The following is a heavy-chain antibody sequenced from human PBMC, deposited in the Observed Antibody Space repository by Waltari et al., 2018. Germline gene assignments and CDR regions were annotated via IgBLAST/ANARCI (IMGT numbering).Heavy chain of an antibody. Sequence: QVTLVQSGAEVKKPGSSVKVSCKASGGTFSSYAISWVRQAPGQGLEWMGGIIPILGIANYAQKFQGRVTITADESTSTAYMELSSLRSEDTAVYYCARPSTVTNAFDIWGQGTMVTVSS. V-gene: IGHV1-69*04. J-gene: IGHJ3*02. CDR1: GGTFSSYA. CDR3: ARPSTVTNAFDI. CDR2: IIPILGIA. D-gene: IGHD4-17*01.